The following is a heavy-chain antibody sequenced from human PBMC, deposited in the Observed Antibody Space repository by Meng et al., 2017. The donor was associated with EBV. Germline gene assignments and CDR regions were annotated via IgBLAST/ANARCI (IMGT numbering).Heavy chain of an antibody. CDR3: ARPFPSWQSPRLDPFGA. D-gene: IGHD6-19*01. CDR2: VHYTGST. J-gene: IGHJ5*02. V-gene: IGHV4-39*01. CDR1: GDSISSFYY. Sequence: SGPGQGKPSETLSLPCTVSGDSISSFYYWGWIRQPPGRGLEWIGSVHYTGSTYYSPSLKSRVTVSVDTSKNQFSLRLTSVTAADTAVYYCARPFPSWQSPRLDPFGAWGQGTLVTVSS.